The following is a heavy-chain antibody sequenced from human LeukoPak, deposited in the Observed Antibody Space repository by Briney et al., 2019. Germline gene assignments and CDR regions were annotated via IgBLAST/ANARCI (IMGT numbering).Heavy chain of an antibody. CDR2: INHSGST. D-gene: IGHD6-19*01. CDR1: GGSISSYY. Sequence: SETLSLTCTVSGGSISSYYWSWIRQPPGKGLEWIGEINHSGSTNYNPSLKSRVTISVDTSKNQFSLKLSSVTAADTAVYCCARHPYARDIAVAAYFDYWGQGTLVTVSS. CDR3: ARHPYARDIAVAAYFDY. V-gene: IGHV4-34*01. J-gene: IGHJ4*02.